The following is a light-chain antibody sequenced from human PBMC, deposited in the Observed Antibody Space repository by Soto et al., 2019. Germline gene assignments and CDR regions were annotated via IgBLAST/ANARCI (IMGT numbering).Light chain of an antibody. CDR1: QSISSNY. V-gene: IGKV3-20*01. CDR3: QQYDDSMT. Sequence: EIVLTQSPGTLSLSPGERATLSCRASQSISSNYLAWYQQKPGLAPRLLIYGASTRATGIPDRFSGSGSGTDFTLTISRLEPEEFAVYHCQQYDDSMTFGQGTKVEVK. CDR2: GAS. J-gene: IGKJ1*01.